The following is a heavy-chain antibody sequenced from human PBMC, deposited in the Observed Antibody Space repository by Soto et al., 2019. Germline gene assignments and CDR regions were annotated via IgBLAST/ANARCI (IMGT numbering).Heavy chain of an antibody. V-gene: IGHV1-69*12. CDR1: GGTFSSYA. CDR3: AREKCSGGSCSLPY. J-gene: IGHJ4*02. CDR2: IIPIFGTA. D-gene: IGHD2-15*01. Sequence: QVQLVQSGAEVKKPGSSVKVSCKASGGTFSSYAISWVRQAPGQGLEWMGGIIPIFGTANYAQKFQGRVTITADESTSTAYRELSSLRSEDTAVYYCAREKCSGGSCSLPYWGQGTLVTVSS.